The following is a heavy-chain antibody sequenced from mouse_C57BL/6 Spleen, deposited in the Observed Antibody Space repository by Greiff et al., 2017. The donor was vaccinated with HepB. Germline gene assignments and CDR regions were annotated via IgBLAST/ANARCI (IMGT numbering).Heavy chain of an antibody. J-gene: IGHJ2*01. D-gene: IGHD1-1*01. CDR2: INPSSGYT. V-gene: IGHV1-4*01. CDR3: ARSLTTCCFDY. Sequence: VQLQQPGAELARPGASVKMSCKASGYTFTSYTMHWVKQRPGQGLEWIGYINPSSGYTKYNQKFKDKATLTADKSSSTAYMQLSSLTSEDSAVYYCARSLTTCCFDYWGQGTTLTVSS. CDR1: GYTFTSYT.